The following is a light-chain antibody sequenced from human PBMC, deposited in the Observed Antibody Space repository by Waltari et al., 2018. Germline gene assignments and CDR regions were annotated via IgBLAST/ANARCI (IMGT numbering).Light chain of an antibody. J-gene: IGLJ2*01. CDR2: DVS. CDR3: CSYAGSYPLV. Sequence: QSALTQPRSVSGSPGQSVTISCTGTNNDVGGYNYVSWYQQLPGKAPKLMIYDVSHRPSGFPDRFSGSKSGNTSSLTISGLQADDEADYYCCSYAGSYPLVFGGGTKLTVL. V-gene: IGLV2-11*01. CDR1: NNDVGGYNY.